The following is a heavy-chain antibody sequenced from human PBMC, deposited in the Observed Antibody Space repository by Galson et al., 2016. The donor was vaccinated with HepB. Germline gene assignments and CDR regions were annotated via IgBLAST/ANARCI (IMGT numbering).Heavy chain of an antibody. D-gene: IGHD1-26*01. J-gene: IGHJ4*02. CDR2: ISNRNGHT. CDR1: GFAFSDFY. Sequence: SLRLSCAASGFAFSDFYMSWVRQAPGKGLEWVSYISNRNGHTTYADSVKGRFTISRDNAKNSLFLQMNSLRPDDTAVYYRARVRWDLTRLDYWGQGNLVTVFS. CDR3: ARVRWDLTRLDY. V-gene: IGHV3-11*06.